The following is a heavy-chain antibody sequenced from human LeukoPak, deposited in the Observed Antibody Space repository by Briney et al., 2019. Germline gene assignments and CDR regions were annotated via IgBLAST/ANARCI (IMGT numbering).Heavy chain of an antibody. Sequence: SETLSLTRTVSGGSISSYYWSWIRQPPGKGLEWIGYIYYSGSTNYNPSLKSRVTISVDTSKNQFSLKLSSVTAADTAVYYCARHLPYSSSGPGAFDIWGQGTMVTVSS. D-gene: IGHD6-13*01. J-gene: IGHJ3*02. CDR2: IYYSGST. V-gene: IGHV4-59*08. CDR1: GGSISSYY. CDR3: ARHLPYSSSGPGAFDI.